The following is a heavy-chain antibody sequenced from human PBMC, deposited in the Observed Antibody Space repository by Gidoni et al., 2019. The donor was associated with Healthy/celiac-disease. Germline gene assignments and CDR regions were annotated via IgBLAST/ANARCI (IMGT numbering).Heavy chain of an antibody. D-gene: IGHD2-21*02. CDR1: GFSLSTRGVG. CDR2: IYWDDDK. Sequence: QITLKESGPTLVKPTQTLTLTCTFSGFSLSTRGVGVGWIRQPPGKALEWLALIYWDDDKRYSPSLKSRLTITKDTSKNQVVLTMTNMDPVDTATYYCAHRLVVTRSPGDWYFDLWGRGTLVTVSS. CDR3: AHRLVVTRSPGDWYFDL. V-gene: IGHV2-5*02. J-gene: IGHJ2*01.